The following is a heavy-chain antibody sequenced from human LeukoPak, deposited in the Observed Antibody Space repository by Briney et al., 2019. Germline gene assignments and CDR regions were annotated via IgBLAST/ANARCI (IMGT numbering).Heavy chain of an antibody. J-gene: IGHJ4*02. CDR2: IKQDGSEK. Sequence: GGSLRLSCAASGFTFSSFWMSWVGQAPGKGREWVANIKQDGSEKYYVDSVKGGFTISRHNAKNSLYLQMNSLRADDTAVYYCARGYYYDSSGYEPFDYWGQGTLVTVSS. CDR3: ARGYYYDSSGYEPFDY. V-gene: IGHV3-7*01. D-gene: IGHD3-22*01. CDR1: GFTFSSFW.